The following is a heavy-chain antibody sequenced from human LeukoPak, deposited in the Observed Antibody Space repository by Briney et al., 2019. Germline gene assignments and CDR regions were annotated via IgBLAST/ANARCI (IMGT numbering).Heavy chain of an antibody. D-gene: IGHD3-10*01. V-gene: IGHV4-39*07. CDR1: RGSITNSNYY. CDR2: IYYSGTT. J-gene: IGHJ5*02. Sequence: SETLSLTCTVSRGSITNSNYYWGWIRQPPGKGLEWIGTIYYSGTTYYNPSLKSRVTISVDTSKNQFSLKLSSVTAADTAVYYCARAHYYGSGSRNWFDPWGQGTLVTVSS. CDR3: ARAHYYGSGSRNWFDP.